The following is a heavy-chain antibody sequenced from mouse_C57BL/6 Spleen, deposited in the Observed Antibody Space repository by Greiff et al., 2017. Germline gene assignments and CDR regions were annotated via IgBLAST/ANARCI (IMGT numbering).Heavy chain of an antibody. Sequence: QVQLQQSGAELRPGASVTLSCKASGYTFTDYEMHWVKQTPVHGLEWIGAIDPETGGTAYNQKFKGKAILTADKSSSTAYMELRSLTSEDSAVYYCTRSLPSYYYAMDYWGQGTSVTVSS. CDR1: GYTFTDYE. V-gene: IGHV1-15*01. D-gene: IGHD6-1*01. CDR3: TRSLPSYYYAMDY. J-gene: IGHJ4*01. CDR2: IDPETGGT.